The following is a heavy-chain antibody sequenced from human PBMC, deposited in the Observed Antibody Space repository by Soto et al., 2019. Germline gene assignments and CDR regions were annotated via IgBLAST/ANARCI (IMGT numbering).Heavy chain of an antibody. V-gene: IGHV3-30*18. CDR3: AKDLPRLRDDIVLMVYAIGFGMDV. D-gene: IGHD2-8*01. CDR2: ISYDGSNK. J-gene: IGHJ6*02. CDR1: GFTFSSYG. Sequence: QVQLVESGGGVVQPGRSMRLSCAASGFTFSSYGMHWVRQAPGKGLEWVAVISYDGSNKYYADSVKGRFTISRDNSKNTLHLQMHSLRAEDTAVYYCAKDLPRLRDDIVLMVYAIGFGMDVWGQGTTVTVSS.